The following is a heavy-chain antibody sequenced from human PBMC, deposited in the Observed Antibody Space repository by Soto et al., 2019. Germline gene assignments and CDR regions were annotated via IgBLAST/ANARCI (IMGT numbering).Heavy chain of an antibody. CDR2: ITSSGDYM. V-gene: IGHV3-21*01. CDR1: GFTFSSYS. D-gene: IGHD1-26*01. Sequence: GGSLRLSCAASGFTFSSYSINWVRRAPGKGLEWVSSITSSGDYMYYADSVKGRFTISRDNAKDSLYLQMNSLRAEDTAVYYCARGLGTTGYGMDVWGQGTTVTVSS. CDR3: ARGLGTTGYGMDV. J-gene: IGHJ6*02.